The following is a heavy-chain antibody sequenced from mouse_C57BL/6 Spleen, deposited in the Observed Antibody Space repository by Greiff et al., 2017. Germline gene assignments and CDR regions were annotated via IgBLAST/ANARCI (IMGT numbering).Heavy chain of an antibody. D-gene: IGHD3-1*01. CDR3: ARHGGLGDYFDY. Sequence: DVMLVESGGDLVKPGGSLKLSCAASGFTFSSYGMSWVRQTPDKRLEWVATISSGGSYTYYPDSVKGRFTISRDNATNTLYLQMSSLKSEDTAMYYCARHGGLGDYFDYWGQGTTLTVSS. V-gene: IGHV5-6*02. CDR2: ISSGGSYT. J-gene: IGHJ2*01. CDR1: GFTFSSYG.